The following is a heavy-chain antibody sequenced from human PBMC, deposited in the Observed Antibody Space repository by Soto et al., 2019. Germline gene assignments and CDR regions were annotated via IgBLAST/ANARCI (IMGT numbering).Heavy chain of an antibody. J-gene: IGHJ5*02. CDR2: IIPIFGTA. CDR3: ARPTRYFYDSSGQSAWFDP. Sequence: QVQLVQSGAEVKKPGSSVKVSCKASGGTFSSYAISWVRQAPGQGLEWMGGIIPIFGTANYAQKFQGRVTIPADESTSTAYMELRSLRSEATAVYYCARPTRYFYDSSGQSAWFDPWGQGTLVTVSS. CDR1: GGTFSSYA. D-gene: IGHD3-22*01. V-gene: IGHV1-69*12.